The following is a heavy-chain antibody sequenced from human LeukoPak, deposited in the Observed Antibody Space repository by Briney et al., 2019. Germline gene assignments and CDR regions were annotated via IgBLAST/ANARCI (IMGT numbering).Heavy chain of an antibody. CDR3: ARDPSFATTVTTYNWFDP. V-gene: IGHV7-4-1*02. CDR2: INTNTGNP. J-gene: IGHJ5*02. D-gene: IGHD4-17*01. CDR1: GYSFNSQG. Sequence: ASVKVSCKASGYSFNSQGMNWVRQAPGQGLEWMGWINTNTGNPTYAQGFTGRFVFSLDTSVSTAYLQISSLKAEDTAVYYCARDPSFATTVTTYNWFDPWGQGTLVTVSS.